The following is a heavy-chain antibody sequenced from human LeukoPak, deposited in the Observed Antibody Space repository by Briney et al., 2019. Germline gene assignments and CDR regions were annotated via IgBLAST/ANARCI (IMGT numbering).Heavy chain of an antibody. D-gene: IGHD1-1*01. CDR3: ARDHYGTTIFDY. Sequence: SETLSLTCTVSGGSISSYCWSWIRQPPGKGLEWIGYIYYSGSTNYNPSLKSRVTTSVDTSKNQFSLKLNSVTAADTAVYYCARDHYGTTIFDYWGQGTLVTVSS. CDR1: GGSISSYC. CDR2: IYYSGST. J-gene: IGHJ4*02. V-gene: IGHV4-59*01.